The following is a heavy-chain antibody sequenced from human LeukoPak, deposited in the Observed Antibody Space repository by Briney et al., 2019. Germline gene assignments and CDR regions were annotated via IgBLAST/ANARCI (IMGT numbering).Heavy chain of an antibody. J-gene: IGHJ5*02. Sequence: GGSLRLSCAASGFTFSNYWMSWVRQAPGKGLEWLANIKQDGSEKYYVDSVKGRFTISRDNAKNSLYLQMNSLRAEDTAVYYCAKVQSKSNWFDPWGQGTLVTVSS. CDR3: AKVQSKSNWFDP. CDR1: GFTFSNYW. CDR2: IKQDGSEK. V-gene: IGHV3-7*01.